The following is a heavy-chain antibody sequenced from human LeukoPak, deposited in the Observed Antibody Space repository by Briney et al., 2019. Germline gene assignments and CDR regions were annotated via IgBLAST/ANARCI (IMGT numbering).Heavy chain of an antibody. CDR1: GASISSSSYY. CDR3: ARGRTWIQLWNPYYYYMDV. D-gene: IGHD5-18*01. J-gene: IGHJ6*03. Sequence: PSETLSLTCTVSGASISSSSYYWGWIRQPPGKGLEWIGSIYYSGSTYYNPSLKSRVTISVDTSKNQFSLKLSSVTAADTAVYYCARGRTWIQLWNPYYYYMDVWGKGTTVTVSS. CDR2: IYYSGST. V-gene: IGHV4-39*07.